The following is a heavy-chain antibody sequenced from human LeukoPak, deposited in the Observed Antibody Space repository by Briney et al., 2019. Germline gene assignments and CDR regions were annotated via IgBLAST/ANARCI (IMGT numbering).Heavy chain of an antibody. CDR2: IYTSGST. J-gene: IGHJ4*02. D-gene: IGHD3-22*01. CDR1: GGSISSYY. Sequence: SETLSLTCTVSGGSISSYYWSWIRQPAGKGLEWIGRIYTSGSTNYNPSLKSRVTMSVDTSKNQFSLKLSSVTAADTAVYYCARGHNYYDSSGYYGVWPGFDYWGQGTLVTVSS. CDR3: ARGHNYYDSSGYYGVWPGFDY. V-gene: IGHV4-4*07.